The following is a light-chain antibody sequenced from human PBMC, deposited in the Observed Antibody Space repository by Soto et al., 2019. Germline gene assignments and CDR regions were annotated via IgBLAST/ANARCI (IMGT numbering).Light chain of an antibody. Sequence: QSALTQPPSASGSPGQSVTISCTGTSSDVGGYNSVSWYQQHPGKAPKLMIYEVSKRPSGVPVRFSGSKSGNTASLTVSGLQADDEADYYCCSLTTSHTYVFGSGTKVTVL. J-gene: IGLJ1*01. CDR3: CSLTTSHTYV. CDR2: EVS. V-gene: IGLV2-8*01. CDR1: SSDVGGYNS.